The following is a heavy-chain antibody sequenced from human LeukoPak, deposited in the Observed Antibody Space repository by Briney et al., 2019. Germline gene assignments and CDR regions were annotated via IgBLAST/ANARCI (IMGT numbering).Heavy chain of an antibody. Sequence: ASVKVSCKASGYTFTGYYMHWVRQAPGQGLEWMGWINPNSGGTNYAQKFQGRVTMTRDTSISTAYMELSRLRSDDTAVYYCARRAVEYNWNDFDFWGQGTPVTVSS. D-gene: IGHD1-1*01. CDR2: INPNSGGT. CDR1: GYTFTGYY. J-gene: IGHJ4*02. V-gene: IGHV1-2*02. CDR3: ARRAVEYNWNDFDF.